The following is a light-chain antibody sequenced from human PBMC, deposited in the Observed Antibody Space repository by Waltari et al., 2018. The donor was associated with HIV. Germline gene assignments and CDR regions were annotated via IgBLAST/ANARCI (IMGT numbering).Light chain of an antibody. CDR1: SSDIGDNNH. Sequence: QSALTQPASVSGSPGQSITISCTGTSSDIGDNNHVSRYQQHPGRPPKLIIYEVSNRPSGVAYRFSGSKSDNTASLTISGLQADDEADYYCGSFARTSVLFGGGTRVTVL. J-gene: IGLJ3*02. V-gene: IGLV2-14*01. CDR3: GSFARTSVL. CDR2: EVS.